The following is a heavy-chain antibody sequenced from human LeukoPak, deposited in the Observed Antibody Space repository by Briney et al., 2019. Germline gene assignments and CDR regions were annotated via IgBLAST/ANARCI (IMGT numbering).Heavy chain of an antibody. CDR2: IYYSGST. J-gene: IGHJ6*03. CDR1: GFTFRSYA. V-gene: IGHV4-39*07. CDR3: AKLYSGYATYYYYYMDV. Sequence: PGGSLRLSCAASGFTFRSYAMGWIRQPPGKGLEWIGSIYYSGSTYYNPSLKSRVTISVDTSKNQFSLKLSSVTAADTAVYYCAKLYSGYATYYYYYMDVWGKGTTVTVSS. D-gene: IGHD5-12*01.